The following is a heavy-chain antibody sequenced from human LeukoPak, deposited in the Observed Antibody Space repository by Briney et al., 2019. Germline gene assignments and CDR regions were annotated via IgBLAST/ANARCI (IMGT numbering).Heavy chain of an antibody. Sequence: SETLSLTCTVSGGSISSYYWSWIQQPPGKGLEWIGYMYYSGSTNYNPSLRSRVTISVDTSKNQFSLKLSSVTAADTAVYYCARNLGSGWYYDYWGQGILVTVSS. J-gene: IGHJ4*02. CDR2: MYYSGST. CDR1: GGSISSYY. CDR3: ARNLGSGWYYDY. V-gene: IGHV4-59*08. D-gene: IGHD6-19*01.